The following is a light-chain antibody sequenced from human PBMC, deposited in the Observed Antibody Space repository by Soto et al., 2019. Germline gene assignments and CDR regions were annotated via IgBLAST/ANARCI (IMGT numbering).Light chain of an antibody. CDR2: DVS. Sequence: QSALTQPRSVSGSPGQSVTISCTGTSSDVGGYNYVSWYQQHPGKAPKLMIYDVSKRPSGVPDRFSGSKSGNTASLTISGLQAEDEADYYCCSYAGRDIWVFGGGTKVTVL. CDR3: CSYAGRDIWV. CDR1: SSDVGGYNY. J-gene: IGLJ3*02. V-gene: IGLV2-11*01.